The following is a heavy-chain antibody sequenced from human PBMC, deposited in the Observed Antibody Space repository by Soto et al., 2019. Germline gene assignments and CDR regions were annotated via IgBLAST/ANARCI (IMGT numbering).Heavy chain of an antibody. D-gene: IGHD3-10*01. CDR1: GFTFSSYW. V-gene: IGHV3-74*01. Sequence: GGSLRLSCAASGFTFSSYWMHWVRQAPGKGLVWVSRINSDGSSTSYADSVKGRYTISRGNAKNTLYLQMNSLRAEDTAVYYCARDSVLLGMSRVDYWGQGTLVTVSS. CDR2: INSDGSST. CDR3: ARDSVLLGMSRVDY. J-gene: IGHJ4*02.